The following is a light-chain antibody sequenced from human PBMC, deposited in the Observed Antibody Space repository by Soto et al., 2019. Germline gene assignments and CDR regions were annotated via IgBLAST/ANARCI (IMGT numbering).Light chain of an antibody. CDR3: SSYTSSSTWV. J-gene: IGLJ3*02. V-gene: IGLV2-14*01. CDR2: EVS. CDR1: SSDVGGYNY. Sequence: QSALTQPASVSGYPGQSINISCTGTSSDVGGYNYVSWYQQHPGKAPKLMIYEVSNRPSGVSNRFSGSKSGNTASLTISGLQAEDEADYYCSSYTSSSTWVFGGGTKLTVL.